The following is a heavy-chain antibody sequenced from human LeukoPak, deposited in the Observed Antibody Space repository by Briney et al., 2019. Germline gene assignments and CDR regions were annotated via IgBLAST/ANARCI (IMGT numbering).Heavy chain of an antibody. CDR2: IYPADSDI. CDR3: ARQEYCSGGSCYTWFDP. V-gene: IGHV5-51*01. J-gene: IGHJ5*02. D-gene: IGHD2-15*01. Sequence: GESLKISCKGSGYNFTSYWIGWVRQVPGKGLEGMGIIYPADSDIRYSPSFQGQVTISADKSISTAYLQWSSLKASDTAMYYCARQEYCSGGSCYTWFDPWGQGTLVTVSS. CDR1: GYNFTSYW.